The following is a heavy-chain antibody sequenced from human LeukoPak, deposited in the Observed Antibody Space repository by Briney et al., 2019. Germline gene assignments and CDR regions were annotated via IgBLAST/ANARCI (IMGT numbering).Heavy chain of an antibody. CDR1: GGSFSGYY. D-gene: IGHD3-10*01. CDR2: INHSGST. CDR3: ARANSPQYYSGSGSYLAA. Sequence: SETLSLTCAVYGGSFSGYYWSWIRQPPGKGLEWIGEINHSGSTNYNPSLKSRVTISVDTSKNQFSLKLSSVTAADTAVYYCARANSPQYYSGSGSYLAAWGQGTLVTVSS. V-gene: IGHV4-34*01. J-gene: IGHJ4*02.